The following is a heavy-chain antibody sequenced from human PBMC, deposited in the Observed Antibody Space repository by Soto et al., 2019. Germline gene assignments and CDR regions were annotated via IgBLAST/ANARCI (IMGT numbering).Heavy chain of an antibody. CDR3: ARGFPRITIFGVVIPPPPSFDY. CDR1: GGSFSGYY. Sequence: SETLSLTCAVYGGSFSGYYWSWIRQPPGKGLEWIGEINHSGSTNCNPSLKSRVTISVDTSKNQFSLKLSSVTAADTAVYYCARGFPRITIFGVVIPPPPSFDYWGQGTLVTVSS. V-gene: IGHV4-34*01. CDR2: INHSGST. D-gene: IGHD3-3*01. J-gene: IGHJ4*02.